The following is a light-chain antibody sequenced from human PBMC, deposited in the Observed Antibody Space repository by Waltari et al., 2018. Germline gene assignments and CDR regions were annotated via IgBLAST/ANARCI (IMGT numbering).Light chain of an antibody. V-gene: IGKV3-15*01. CDR3: QQYNRWPPLT. Sequence: EIVMTQSPATLSVSPGERVTLSCKASQSIADNLAWYQQKPGQAPRLLIYAASTRATGVPARFRGSVSGTEFTLTISSLQSEDCGVFYCQQYNRWPPLTFGGGTKVEIK. CDR1: QSIADN. CDR2: AAS. J-gene: IGKJ4*01.